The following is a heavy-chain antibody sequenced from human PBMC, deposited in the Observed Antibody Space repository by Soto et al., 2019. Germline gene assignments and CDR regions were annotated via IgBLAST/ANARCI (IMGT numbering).Heavy chain of an antibody. CDR1: GFTFSNYA. V-gene: IGHV3-23*01. CDR2: ISSSGGST. D-gene: IGHD3-22*01. Sequence: LRLSCEASGFTFSNYAMSWVRQAPGKGLEWVSAISSSGGSTFYTDSVKGRFTISRDNSKNTLYLQMNSLRAEDTAVYYCAKTPYYYDSSGFTHFDYWGQGTLVTVSS. CDR3: AKTPYYYDSSGFTHFDY. J-gene: IGHJ4*02.